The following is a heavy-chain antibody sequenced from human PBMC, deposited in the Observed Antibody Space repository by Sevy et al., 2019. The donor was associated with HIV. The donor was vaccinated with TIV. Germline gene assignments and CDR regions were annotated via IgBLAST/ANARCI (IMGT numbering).Heavy chain of an antibody. D-gene: IGHD3-10*01. CDR2: INSDGSST. CDR1: GFTFSSYW. Sequence: GGSLRLSCAASGFTFSSYWMHWVRQAPGKGLVWVSRINSDGSSTSYADSVKGRFTISRDNANNTLYLQMNSLRAEDTAVYYCASSKGDYYYGSGSLHADYWGQGTLSPSPQ. CDR3: ASSKGDYYYGSGSLHADY. J-gene: IGHJ4*02. V-gene: IGHV3-74*01.